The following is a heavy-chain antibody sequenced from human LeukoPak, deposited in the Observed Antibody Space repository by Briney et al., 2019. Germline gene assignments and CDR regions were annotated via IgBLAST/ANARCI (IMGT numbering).Heavy chain of an antibody. J-gene: IGHJ4*02. D-gene: IGHD3-10*01. CDR3: AREGYYGSGSPPSLYFDY. CDR2: TSSDLNVK. CDR1: GFTFRNYV. Sequence: GGSLRLSCAASGFTFRNYVIHWVRKAPGKGLKWLAVTSSDLNVKLYADSVKGRFTISRDNSRSTLYLQMNSLRPEDTAIYYCAREGYYGSGSPPSLYFDYWGQGTLVTVSS. V-gene: IGHV3-30-3*01.